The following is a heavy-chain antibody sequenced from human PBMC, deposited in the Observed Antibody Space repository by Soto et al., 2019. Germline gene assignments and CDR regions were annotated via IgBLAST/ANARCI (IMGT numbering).Heavy chain of an antibody. CDR1: GFSLSTSGVG. Sequence: QITLKESGPTLVKPTQTLTLTCTFSGFSLSTSGVGVDWIRQPPGKALEWLALIYWDDDKRYSPSLKSRLTITKDTSKNQVVLTMTNMDPVYTATYYCAHKRGYYDFWSGYAPWGQGTLVTVSS. D-gene: IGHD3-3*01. V-gene: IGHV2-5*02. CDR2: IYWDDDK. CDR3: AHKRGYYDFWSGYAP. J-gene: IGHJ5*02.